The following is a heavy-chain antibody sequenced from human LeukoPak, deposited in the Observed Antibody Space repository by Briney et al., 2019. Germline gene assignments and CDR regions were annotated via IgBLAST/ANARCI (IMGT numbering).Heavy chain of an antibody. D-gene: IGHD3-3*01. Sequence: GGSLRLSCAASGFPFRSYAMHWVRQAPGKGLEWVAFIRYDGSNKYYADSVKGRFTISRDNSKNTLYLQMNSLRAEDTAVYYCAKGHITIFWSGGQGTLVTVSS. V-gene: IGHV3-30*02. J-gene: IGHJ4*02. CDR3: AKGHITIFWS. CDR1: GFPFRSYA. CDR2: IRYDGSNK.